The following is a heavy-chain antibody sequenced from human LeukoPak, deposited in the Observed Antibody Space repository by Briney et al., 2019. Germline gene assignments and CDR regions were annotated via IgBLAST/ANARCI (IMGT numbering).Heavy chain of an antibody. CDR3: AKDKPIDY. J-gene: IGHJ4*02. D-gene: IGHD1-14*01. V-gene: IGHV3-30*18. CDR1: GFTFHNHG. CDR2: ISYDGRNE. Sequence: GGSLRLSCAASGFTFHNHGMLWVRQPPGKGLEWVAVISYDGRNEHYADSVKGRFTISRDNSKNTVFLQMNTLRTEDTAVYFCAKDKPIDYWGQGTLVTVSS.